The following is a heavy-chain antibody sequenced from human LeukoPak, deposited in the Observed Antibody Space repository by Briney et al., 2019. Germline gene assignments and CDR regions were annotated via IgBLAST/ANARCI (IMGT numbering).Heavy chain of an antibody. Sequence: SETLSLTCAVYGGSFSGYYWSWIRQPPGKGLEWTGEINHSGSTNYNPSLKSRVTISVDTSKNQFSLKLSSVTAADTAVYYCARGHYYDSSGYPPGDFNYWGQGTLVTVSS. CDR1: GGSFSGYY. D-gene: IGHD3-22*01. CDR3: ARGHYYDSSGYPPGDFNY. J-gene: IGHJ4*02. V-gene: IGHV4-34*01. CDR2: INHSGST.